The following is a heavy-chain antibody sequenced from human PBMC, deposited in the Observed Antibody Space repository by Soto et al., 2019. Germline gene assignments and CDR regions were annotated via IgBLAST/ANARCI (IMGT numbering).Heavy chain of an antibody. CDR3: AEDECVYSTPPYFEL. J-gene: IGHJ2*01. D-gene: IGHD4-4*01. CDR1: EFTFISFA. CDR2: ISGSGGST. V-gene: IGHV3-23*01. Sequence: GGFQRHSCAVAEFTFISFAMRCISQAPGKGLEGVSAISGSGGSTYYADSVKGRFTISRDNSKNTLYLQMYSLRSEDTAVYYFAEDECVYSTPPYFELLGRGTLVTVSS.